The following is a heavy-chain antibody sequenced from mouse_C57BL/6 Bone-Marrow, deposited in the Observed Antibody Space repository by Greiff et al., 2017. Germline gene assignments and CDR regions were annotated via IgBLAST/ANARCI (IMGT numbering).Heavy chain of an antibody. V-gene: IGHV2-9-1*01. Sequence: VQLQQSGPGLVAPSQSLSLTCTVSGFSLTSYAISWVRQPPGQGLEWLGVIWTGGGTNYNSDPKSTLSISKDNSKSKDFLKMSRLQTDDAAGYYWARRSPEDGDWFAYWGQGTLVTVSA. CDR1: GFSLTSYA. CDR2: IWTGGGT. CDR3: ARRSPEDGDWFAY. J-gene: IGHJ3*01. D-gene: IGHD2-13*01.